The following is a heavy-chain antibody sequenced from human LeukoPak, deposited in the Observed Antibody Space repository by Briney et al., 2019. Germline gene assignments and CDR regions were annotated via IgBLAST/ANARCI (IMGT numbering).Heavy chain of an antibody. CDR2: IWYDGGNK. CDR3: ARDSPLWFGEFASGMDV. CDR1: GFTFSSYG. V-gene: IGHV3-33*01. J-gene: IGHJ6*02. Sequence: GGSLRLSCAASGFTFSSYGMHWVRQAPGKGLEWVAVIWYDGGNKYYADSVKGRFTISRDNSKNTLYLQMNSLRAEDTAVYYCARDSPLWFGEFASGMDVWGQGTTVTVSS. D-gene: IGHD3-10*01.